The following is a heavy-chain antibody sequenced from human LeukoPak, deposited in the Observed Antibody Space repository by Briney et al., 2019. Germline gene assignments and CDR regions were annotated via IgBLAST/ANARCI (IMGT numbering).Heavy chain of an antibody. J-gene: IGHJ6*04. CDR1: GGSISSSNW. CDR3: ARHSRYYDILTGYYDRYYYYYGMDV. Sequence: NPSETLSLTCAVSGGSISSSNWWSWVRQPPGKGLEWIGEIYHSGSTNYNPSLKSRVTISVDKSKNQFSLKLSSVTAADTAVYYCARHSRYYDILTGYYDRYYYYYGMDVWGKGTTVTVSS. V-gene: IGHV4-4*02. D-gene: IGHD3-9*01. CDR2: IYHSGST.